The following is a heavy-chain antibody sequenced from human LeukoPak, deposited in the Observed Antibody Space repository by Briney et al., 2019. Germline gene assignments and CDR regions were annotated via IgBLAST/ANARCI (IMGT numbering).Heavy chain of an antibody. D-gene: IGHD6-13*01. CDR1: GYSISSGYY. CDR3: ARGGSSWSTAFDY. J-gene: IGHJ4*02. CDR2: IYHSGST. Sequence: PSETLSLTCGVSGYSISSGYYWGWIRQPPGKGLEWIGSIYHSGSTYYNPSLKSRVTISVDTSKNQFSLKLSSVTAADTAVYYCARGGSSWSTAFDYCGQGTLVTVSS. V-gene: IGHV4-38-2*01.